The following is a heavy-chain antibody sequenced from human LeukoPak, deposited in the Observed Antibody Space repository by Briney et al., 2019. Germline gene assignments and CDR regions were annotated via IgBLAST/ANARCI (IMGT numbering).Heavy chain of an antibody. J-gene: IGHJ4*02. CDR3: ARDSSGGSFQDY. V-gene: IGHV1-2*02. D-gene: IGHD1-26*01. Sequence: ASVKVSCKASGYSFIGYYMHWVRQAPGQGLEWMGWINPNSGGTNYAQKFQGRVTMTRDTSISTAYMELSSLRSEDTAVYYCARDSSGGSFQDYWGQGTLVTVSS. CDR2: INPNSGGT. CDR1: GYSFIGYY.